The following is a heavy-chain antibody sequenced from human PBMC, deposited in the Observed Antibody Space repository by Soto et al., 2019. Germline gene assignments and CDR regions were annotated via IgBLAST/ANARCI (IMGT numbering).Heavy chain of an antibody. J-gene: IGHJ5*02. V-gene: IGHV3-11*04. Sequence: GGSPRLSCAASGFTFSDYYMNWVRQAPGKGLEWVSYISSSGSTIYYADSVKGRFTISRDNAKNSLYLQMNSLREEDTAVYYLAIGGSWGNRFDPWAQGTLVPVSS. CDR2: ISSSGSTI. CDR3: AIGGSWGNRFDP. CDR1: GFTFSDYY. D-gene: IGHD2-15*01.